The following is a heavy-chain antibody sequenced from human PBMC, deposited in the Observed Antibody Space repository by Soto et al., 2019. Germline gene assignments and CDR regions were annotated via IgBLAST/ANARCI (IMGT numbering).Heavy chain of an antibody. J-gene: IGHJ4*02. D-gene: IGHD3-22*01. CDR1: GYTFTSYG. V-gene: IGHV1-2*04. CDR2: INPNSGGT. CDR3: ARSRSGYHLVSDY. Sequence: ASVKVSCQASGYTFTSYGISWVRQAPGQGLEWMGWINPNSGGTNYAQKFQGWVTMTRDTSISTAYMELSRLRSDDTAVYYCARSRSGYHLVSDYWGQGTLVTVSS.